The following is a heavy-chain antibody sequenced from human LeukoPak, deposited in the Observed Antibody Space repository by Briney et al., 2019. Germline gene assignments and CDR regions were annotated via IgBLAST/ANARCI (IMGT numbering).Heavy chain of an antibody. CDR2: IKEDGSEE. V-gene: IGHV3-7*01. J-gene: IGHJ6*03. CDR3: ARQKAVVVVAATPDEDYGDYVDYYYYMDV. D-gene: IGHD2-15*01. CDR1: GFTFSRYW. Sequence: PGGSLRLSCAASGFTFSRYWMSWVRQAPGKGLEWVANIKEDGSEEYYVDSVKGRLTISRDNAKNSLSLQIKSLRAEDTAVYYCARQKAVVVVAATPDEDYGDYVDYYYYMDVWGKGTTVTVSS.